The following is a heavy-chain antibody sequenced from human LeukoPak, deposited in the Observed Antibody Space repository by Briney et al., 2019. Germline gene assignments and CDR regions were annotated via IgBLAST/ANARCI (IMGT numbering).Heavy chain of an antibody. CDR3: ARGPWYYDFWSGYFSGGAVWFDP. CDR1: GYTFTGYY. J-gene: IGHJ5*02. D-gene: IGHD3-3*01. V-gene: IGHV1-2*02. Sequence: ASVKVSCKASGYTFTGYYMHWVRQAPGQGLEWMGWINPNSGGTNYAQKFQGRVTMTRDTSISTAYMELSRLRSDDTAVYYCARGPWYYDFWSGYFSGGAVWFDPWGQGTLVTVSS. CDR2: INPNSGGT.